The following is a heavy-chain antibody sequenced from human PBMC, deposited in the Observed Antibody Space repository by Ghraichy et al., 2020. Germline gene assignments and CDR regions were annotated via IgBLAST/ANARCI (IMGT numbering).Heavy chain of an antibody. Sequence: SETLSLTCTVSGGSISSYYWNWIRQPPGKGLEWIGYIHYSGTTNYDPSLKSRVTMSVDTSKNQLSLKLSSVTAADTAVYYCARSKPLFGVVTAFDFWGQGSLVTVSS. CDR1: GGSISSYY. CDR3: ARSKPLFGVVTAFDF. CDR2: IHYSGTT. V-gene: IGHV4-59*01. J-gene: IGHJ4*02. D-gene: IGHD3-3*01.